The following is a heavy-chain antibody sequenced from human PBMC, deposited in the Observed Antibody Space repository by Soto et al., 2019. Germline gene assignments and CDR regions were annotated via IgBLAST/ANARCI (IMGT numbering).Heavy chain of an antibody. D-gene: IGHD3-3*01. CDR3: ARDSEYYDFWSGYLGKGYYYGMDV. CDR1: GRSFRGFYW. V-gene: IGHV3-74*01. Sequence: ASETLSLTCAVSGRSFRGFYWMHWVRQAPGKGLVWVSRINSDGSSTSYADSVKGRFTISRDNAKNTLYLQMNSLRAEDTAVYYCARDSEYYDFWSGYLGKGYYYGMDVWGQGTTVTVSS. CDR2: INSDGSST. J-gene: IGHJ6*02.